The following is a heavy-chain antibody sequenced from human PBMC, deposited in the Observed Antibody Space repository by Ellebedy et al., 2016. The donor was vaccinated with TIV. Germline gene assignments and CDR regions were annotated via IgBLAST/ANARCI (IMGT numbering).Heavy chain of an antibody. CDR3: ARCPGDTAMVTCYFDY. CDR2: INHSGST. Sequence: MPGGSLSLSCAVYGGSFSGYYWSWIRQPPGKGLEWIGEINHSGSTNYNPSLKSRVTVSVDTSKNQFSLKLSSVTAADTAVYYCARCPGDTAMVTCYFDYWGQGTLVTVSS. CDR1: GGSFSGYY. D-gene: IGHD5-18*01. J-gene: IGHJ4*02. V-gene: IGHV4-34*01.